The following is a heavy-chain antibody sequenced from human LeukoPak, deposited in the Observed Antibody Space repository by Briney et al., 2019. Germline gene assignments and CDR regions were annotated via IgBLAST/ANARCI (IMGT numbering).Heavy chain of an antibody. CDR2: ITSSSSSM. CDR1: GFTFSIYT. V-gene: IGHV3-21*01. CDR3: ARDLAWGGY. D-gene: IGHD7-27*01. Sequence: GGSLRLSCVASGFTFSIYTMSWVRQAPGKGLEWISSITSSSSSMYSADSVKGRLTISRDNAKNSLYLQMNSLRAEDTAVYYCARDLAWGGYWGQGTLVTVSS. J-gene: IGHJ4*02.